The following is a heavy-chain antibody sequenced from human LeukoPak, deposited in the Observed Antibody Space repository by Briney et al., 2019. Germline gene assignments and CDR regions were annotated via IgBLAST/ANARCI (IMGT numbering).Heavy chain of an antibody. Sequence: GASVKVSCKASGYTFTGYHMHWVRQAPGQGLEWMGRINPNTGGTDYAQKFQGRVTMTRDTSISTAYMDLSRLRSDDTAMYYCARDYCSSTSCLFDYWGQGTLVTVSS. J-gene: IGHJ4*02. CDR1: GYTFTGYH. V-gene: IGHV1-2*06. D-gene: IGHD2-2*01. CDR3: ARDYCSSTSCLFDY. CDR2: INPNTGGT.